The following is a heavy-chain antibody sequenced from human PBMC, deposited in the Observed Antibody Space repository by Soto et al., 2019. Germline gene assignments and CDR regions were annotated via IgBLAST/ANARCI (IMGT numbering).Heavy chain of an antibody. J-gene: IGHJ3*02. Sequence: QVQLVQSGAEVKKPGASVKVSCKASGYTFTSYGIGWVRQAPGQGRERMGWISAYNGNTNYAQKLQGRVTMTTDTSTSTAYMELRSLRSDDTAVYYCASSTGLRQTNAFDIWGQGTTVTVSS. D-gene: IGHD4-17*01. CDR1: GYTFTSYG. CDR2: ISAYNGNT. CDR3: ASSTGLRQTNAFDI. V-gene: IGHV1-18*01.